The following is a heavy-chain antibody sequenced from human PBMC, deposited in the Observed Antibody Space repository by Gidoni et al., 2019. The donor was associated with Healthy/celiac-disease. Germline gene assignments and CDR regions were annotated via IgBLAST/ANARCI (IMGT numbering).Heavy chain of an antibody. CDR2: IWYDGSNK. V-gene: IGHV3-33*01. D-gene: IGHD3-22*01. J-gene: IGHJ4*02. CDR3: AREHLSSRFSSGYSIPDY. Sequence: QVQLVESGGGVVQPGRSLRLSCAASGFTFSSYGMHWVRQAPGKGLEWVAVIWYDGSNKYYADSVKGRFTISRDNSKNTLYLQMNSLRAEDTAVYYCAREHLSSRFSSGYSIPDYWGQGTLVTVSS. CDR1: GFTFSSYG.